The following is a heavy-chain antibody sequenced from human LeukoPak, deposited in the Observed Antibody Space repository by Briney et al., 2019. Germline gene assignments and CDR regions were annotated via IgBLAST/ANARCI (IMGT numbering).Heavy chain of an antibody. CDR2: ISGSGEKT. Sequence: PGGSLRLSCAASGFTFSGFAMSWVRRTPGKGLEWVSGISGSGEKTIYADSVKGRFNISRDNSKNTLYLEMNSLRAEDTAIYYCAKMKGHPLPKYYMDVWGQGTTVTVSS. J-gene: IGHJ6*01. D-gene: IGHD1-26*01. CDR3: AKMKGHPLPKYYMDV. V-gene: IGHV3-23*01. CDR1: GFTFSGFA.